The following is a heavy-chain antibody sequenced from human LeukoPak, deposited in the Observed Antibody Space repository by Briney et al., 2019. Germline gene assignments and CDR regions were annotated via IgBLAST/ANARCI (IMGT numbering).Heavy chain of an antibody. CDR1: GYTFSGYY. J-gene: IGHJ5*02. CDR3: GRDPGVNCFDP. D-gene: IGHD3-10*01. Sequence: GASVRLSCKAPGYTFSGYYMHWVRQAPGQGLEWMGWINPNSGGTNYAQKFQGRVTMTRDTSISTPYMELSRLRSDDTAVYYCGRDPGVNCFDPWGQGTLVTVSS. CDR2: INPNSGGT. V-gene: IGHV1-2*02.